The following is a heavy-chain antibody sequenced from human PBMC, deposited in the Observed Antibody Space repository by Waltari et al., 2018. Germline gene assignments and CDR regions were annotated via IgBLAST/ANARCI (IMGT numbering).Heavy chain of an antibody. CDR3: AKEAEGLEYGDYVYYYYGMDV. J-gene: IGHJ6*02. CDR1: GFTFSSYA. D-gene: IGHD4-17*01. Sequence: EVQLLESGGGLVQPGGSLRLSCAASGFTFSSYAMSWVRQAPGKGLEWVSAISGSGGSTYYADSVKGRFTISRDNSKNTLYLQMNSLRAEDTAVYYCAKEAEGLEYGDYVYYYYGMDVWGQGTTVTVSS. V-gene: IGHV3-23*01. CDR2: ISGSGGST.